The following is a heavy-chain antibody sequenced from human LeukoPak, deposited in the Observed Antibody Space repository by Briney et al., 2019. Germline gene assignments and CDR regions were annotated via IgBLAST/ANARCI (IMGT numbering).Heavy chain of an antibody. CDR3: ARSDYGDYDLLTWFDP. D-gene: IGHD4-17*01. CDR1: GGSISSGSYY. J-gene: IGHJ5*02. Sequence: SETLSLTCTVSGGSISSGSYYWRWLRQPAGKVLEWIGRIYISGNTNYSPPLKSRVTISIDTSKNQFSLRLSSVTAADTAVYYCARSDYGDYDLLTWFDPWGQGTLVTVSS. CDR2: IYISGNT. V-gene: IGHV4-61*02.